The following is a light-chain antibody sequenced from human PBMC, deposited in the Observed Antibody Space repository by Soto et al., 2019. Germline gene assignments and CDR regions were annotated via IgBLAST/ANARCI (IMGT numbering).Light chain of an antibody. V-gene: IGKV3-20*01. J-gene: IGKJ2*01. Sequence: EIVLTQSPGTLSLSPGERATLSCRASQSVSSSYLAWYQQKPGQAPRLLIYGASSRATGIPDRFSGSGSGADFTLTIMRLEPEDFAGYYCQQYGSSPYTFGQGTKLEIK. CDR1: QSVSSSY. CDR2: GAS. CDR3: QQYGSSPYT.